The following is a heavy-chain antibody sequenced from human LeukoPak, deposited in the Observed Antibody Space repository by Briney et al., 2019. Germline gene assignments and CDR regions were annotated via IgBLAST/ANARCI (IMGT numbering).Heavy chain of an antibody. CDR3: AILPMLRGIILDY. J-gene: IGHJ4*02. D-gene: IGHD3-10*01. Sequence: GGSLRLSCAASGFTFSSYEMNWVRQAPGKGLEWVSYISSSGSTIYYADSVKGRFTISRDNAKNSLYLQMNSLRAEDTAVYYCAILPMLRGIILDYWGQGTLVTVSS. V-gene: IGHV3-48*03. CDR2: ISSSGSTI. CDR1: GFTFSSYE.